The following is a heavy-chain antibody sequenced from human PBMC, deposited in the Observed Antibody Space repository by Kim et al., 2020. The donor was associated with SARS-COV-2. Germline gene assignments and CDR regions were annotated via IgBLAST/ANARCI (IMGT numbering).Heavy chain of an antibody. J-gene: IGHJ3*02. CDR2: IYTSGST. D-gene: IGHD2-15*01. CDR3: ARSDQRDFSGSVDFFDI. V-gene: IGHV4-4*07. Sequence: SETLSLACTVSGGSISNFYWNWIRQPAGKGLEWMGHIYTSGSTNYNPSLKSRVTVSVDTSKSQFSLILISGTAADTAAYFCARSDQRDFSGSVDFFDIWG. CDR1: GGSISNFY.